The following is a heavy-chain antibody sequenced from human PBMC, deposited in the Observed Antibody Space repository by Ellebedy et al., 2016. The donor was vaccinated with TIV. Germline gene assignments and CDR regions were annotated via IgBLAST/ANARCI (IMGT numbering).Heavy chain of an antibody. CDR3: AKYSSGYTILDY. V-gene: IGHV5-10-1*01. J-gene: IGHJ4*02. Sequence: GESLKISXKGSGYSFTSYWISWVRQMPGKGLEWMGRIDPSDSYTNYSPSFQGHVTISADKSISTAYLQWSSLKASDTAMYYCAKYSSGYTILDYWGQGTLVTVSS. D-gene: IGHD3-22*01. CDR1: GYSFTSYW. CDR2: IDPSDSYT.